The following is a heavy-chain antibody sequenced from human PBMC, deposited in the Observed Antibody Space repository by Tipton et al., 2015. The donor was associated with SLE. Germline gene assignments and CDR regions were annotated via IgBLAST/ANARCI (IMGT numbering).Heavy chain of an antibody. Sequence: TLSLTCTVSGGSISSGSYYWSWIRQPAGKGLEWIGYIYTSGSTNSNPSLKSRVTISVDTSKNQLSLKMTSVTAADTAVYYCARAVKQQLVRTSKWVYYMDVWGKGTTVTVSS. CDR1: GGSISSGSYY. CDR3: ARAVKQQLVRTSKWVYYMDV. CDR2: IYTSGST. J-gene: IGHJ6*03. V-gene: IGHV4-61*09. D-gene: IGHD6-13*01.